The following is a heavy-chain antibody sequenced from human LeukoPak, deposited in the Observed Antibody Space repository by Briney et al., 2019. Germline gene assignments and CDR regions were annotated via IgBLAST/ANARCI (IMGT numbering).Heavy chain of an antibody. J-gene: IGHJ4*02. CDR2: IYGGGST. Sequence: PGGSLRLSCAASGFTFSSYAMSWVRQAPGKGLEWVSVIYGGGSTYYADSVKGRFTISRDNSKNTLYLQMNSLRAEDTAVYYCARLTYNYGTGSGFDFWGQGTLVTVSS. D-gene: IGHD5-18*01. CDR1: GFTFSSYA. V-gene: IGHV3-66*04. CDR3: ARLTYNYGTGSGFDF.